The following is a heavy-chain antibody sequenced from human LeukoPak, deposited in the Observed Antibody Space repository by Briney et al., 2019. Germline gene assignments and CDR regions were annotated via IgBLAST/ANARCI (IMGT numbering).Heavy chain of an antibody. V-gene: IGHV5-51*01. J-gene: IGHJ5*02. Sequence: GASLKISCKGSGSRFTSYWIGWVRQMPGKGLEWMGIIYPGDSDTRYSPSFQGQVTISADKSISTAYLQWSSLKASDTAMYYCARLSSVRGAQLGGNWFDPWGQGTLVTVSS. D-gene: IGHD3-10*01. CDR3: ARLSSVRGAQLGGNWFDP. CDR1: GSRFTSYW. CDR2: IYPGDSDT.